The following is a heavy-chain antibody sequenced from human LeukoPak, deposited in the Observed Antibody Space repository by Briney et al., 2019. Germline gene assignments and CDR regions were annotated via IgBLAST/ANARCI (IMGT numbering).Heavy chain of an antibody. J-gene: IGHJ4*02. V-gene: IGHV6-1*01. CDR1: GDSVSSNSAA. CDR3: AGAASFFNY. Sequence: SQTLSLTCTISGDSVSSNSAAWNWLRQSPSRGLEWLGRAYYRSKWYNDYAVSVKSRITINPDTSKNQFSLQLNSVTPEDTAVYYCAGAASFFNYWAQGTLVTVSS. D-gene: IGHD6-25*01. CDR2: AYYRSKWYN.